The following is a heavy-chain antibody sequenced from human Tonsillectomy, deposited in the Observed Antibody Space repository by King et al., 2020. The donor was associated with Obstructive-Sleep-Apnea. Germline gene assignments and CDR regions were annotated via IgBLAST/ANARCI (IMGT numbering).Heavy chain of an antibody. D-gene: IGHD3-9*01. CDR3: ASRYSALFDY. J-gene: IGHJ4*02. V-gene: IGHV3-74*01. CDR1: GFTFSSYW. Sequence: VQLVESGGGLVQPGGSLRLSCAASGFTFSSYWMHWVRQTPWKGLVWVSRINSAGSSTNYADSVKGRFTISRDNAKNTLYLQMNSLRVEDTAVYYCASRYSALFDYWGQGTLVTVSS. CDR2: INSAGSST.